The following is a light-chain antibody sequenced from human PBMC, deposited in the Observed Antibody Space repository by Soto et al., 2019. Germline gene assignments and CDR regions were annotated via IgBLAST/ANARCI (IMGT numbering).Light chain of an antibody. CDR2: DSS. J-gene: IGKJ2*01. CDR3: QQYDNLPYT. Sequence: DIQMTQSPSSLSASVGDRVTITCQASQDISNYLNWYQQKPGKAHKLLIYDSSNLETGVPSRFSATGSGKDFTFTISSLKPEDIATYYCQQYDNLPYTFGQGTKLEIK. V-gene: IGKV1-33*01. CDR1: QDISNY.